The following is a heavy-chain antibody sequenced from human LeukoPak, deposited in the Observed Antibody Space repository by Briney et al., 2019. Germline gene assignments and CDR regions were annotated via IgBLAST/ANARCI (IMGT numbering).Heavy chain of an antibody. CDR2: THASGSF. CDR3: ARRARDWYSPIEY. J-gene: IGHJ4*02. CDR1: GDSISSDTYY. Sequence: SETLSLTCTVYGDSISSDTYYWSWIRQPAGKGLQWIGRTHASGSFMYNPSLKSRLTISIDTSKKQFSLKLSSVTDADTAVYYCARRARDWYSPIEYWGPGTLVTVSS. V-gene: IGHV4-61*02. D-gene: IGHD2-21*02.